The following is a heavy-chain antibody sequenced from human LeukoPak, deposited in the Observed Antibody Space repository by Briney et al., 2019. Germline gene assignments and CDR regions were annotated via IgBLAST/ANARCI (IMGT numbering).Heavy chain of an antibody. CDR1: GFTFNNYD. J-gene: IGHJ4*02. CDR3: AKVTVTMAATGDY. D-gene: IGHD2-15*01. V-gene: IGHV3-23*01. CDR2: ISGSGGST. Sequence: GGSLRLSCAASGFTFNNYDMSWVRQAPGKGLEWVSAISGSGGSTYYADSVKGRFTISRDNSKNTLYLQMNSLRVEDTAIYYCAKVTVTMAATGDYWGQGTLVTVSS.